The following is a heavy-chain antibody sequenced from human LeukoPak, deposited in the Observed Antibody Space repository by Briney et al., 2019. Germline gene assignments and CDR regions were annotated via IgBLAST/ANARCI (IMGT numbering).Heavy chain of an antibody. CDR2: INHSGTT. D-gene: IGHD2-21*01. V-gene: IGHV4-34*01. J-gene: IGHJ4*02. CDR1: GGSFSSYF. Sequence: SETLSLTCAGYGGSFSSYFWTWIRQTPGKGLEWIGEINHSGTTNYNPSLKSRVTMSVNTSKDQFSLKLMSVTAADTGVYYCARRRKVVRAGFDYWGQGTRVIVSS. CDR3: ARRRKVVRAGFDY.